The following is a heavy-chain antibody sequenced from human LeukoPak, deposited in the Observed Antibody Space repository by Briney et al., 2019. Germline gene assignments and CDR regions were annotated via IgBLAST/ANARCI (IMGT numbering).Heavy chain of an antibody. J-gene: IGHJ4*02. D-gene: IGHD6-13*01. CDR2: IFPGDSDT. CDR3: ARTYSSSWLHYFDY. Sequence: GESLQISCKGSGYSFPNYWIGWVRQMPGKGLEWMGIIFPGDSDTRYSPSFQGQVTISADKSISTAYLQWSSLKASDTAIYYCARTYSSSWLHYFDYWGQGTLVTVSS. V-gene: IGHV5-51*01. CDR1: GYSFPNYW.